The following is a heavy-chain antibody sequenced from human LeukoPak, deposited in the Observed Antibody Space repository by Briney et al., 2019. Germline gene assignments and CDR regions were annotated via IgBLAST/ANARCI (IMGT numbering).Heavy chain of an antibody. J-gene: IGHJ4*02. CDR3: ARESSPAAIDPIDY. CDR2: IWYDGSNK. D-gene: IGHD2-2*01. Sequence: PGGSLRLSCAASGFTFSSYGMHWVRQAPGKGLEWVAIIWYDGSNKYYADSVKGRFTISRDNSKNTLYLQMNSLRAEDTAVYYCARESSPAAIDPIDYWGQGTLVTVSS. V-gene: IGHV3-33*08. CDR1: GFTFSSYG.